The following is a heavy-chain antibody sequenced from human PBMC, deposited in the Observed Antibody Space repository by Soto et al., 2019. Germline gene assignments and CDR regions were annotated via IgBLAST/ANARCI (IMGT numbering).Heavy chain of an antibody. J-gene: IGHJ5*02. Sequence: GASVKVSCKASGYTFTSYGISWVRQAPGQGLEWMGWISAYNGNTNYAQKLQGRVTMTTDTSTGTAYMELRSLRSDDTAVYYCARWSMAAAASYNWFDPWGQGTLVTVSS. CDR3: ARWSMAAAASYNWFDP. CDR1: GYTFTSYG. CDR2: ISAYNGNT. V-gene: IGHV1-18*04. D-gene: IGHD6-13*01.